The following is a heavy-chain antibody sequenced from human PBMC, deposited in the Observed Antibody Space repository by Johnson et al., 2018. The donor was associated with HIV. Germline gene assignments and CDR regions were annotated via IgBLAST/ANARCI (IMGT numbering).Heavy chain of an antibody. CDR2: IRSKADGGTE. CDR1: GFTFGDYA. Sequence: VQLVESGGGLVQPGRSLRLSCTGSGFTFGDYAMSWFRQAPGKGLEWVGFIRSKADGGTEEYAASLKDRFSISREDSKNIAYLQMNGLKNEDTAVYYCTRFRPGDGFDIWGQGTVVTVSS. CDR3: TRFRPGDGFDI. D-gene: IGHD3-10*01. J-gene: IGHJ3*02. V-gene: IGHV3-49*03.